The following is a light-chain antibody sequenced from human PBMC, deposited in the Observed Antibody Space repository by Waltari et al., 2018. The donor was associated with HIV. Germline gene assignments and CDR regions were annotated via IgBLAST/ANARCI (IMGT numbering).Light chain of an antibody. CDR3: SSYAGSNNLV. J-gene: IGLJ2*01. CDR2: EVS. Sequence: QSALTQPPSASGSPGQSVTIPCTGTSSDVGGYNYVSWYQQHPGKAPQLMIYEVSKRPSGVPDRFSGSKSGNTASLTVSGLQAEDEADYYCSSYAGSNNLVFGGGTKLTVL. CDR1: SSDVGGYNY. V-gene: IGLV2-8*01.